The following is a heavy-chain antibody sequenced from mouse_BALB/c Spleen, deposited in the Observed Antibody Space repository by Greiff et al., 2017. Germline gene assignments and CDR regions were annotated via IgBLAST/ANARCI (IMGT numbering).Heavy chain of an antibody. J-gene: IGHJ4*01. CDR1: GFTFSDYG. Sequence: EVQVVESGGGLVQPGGSRKLSCAASGFTFSDYGMAWVRQAPGKGPEWVAFISNLAYSIYYADTVTGRFTISRENAKNTLYMEMSSLRSEDTAMYYCARTVVAPYAMDYWGQGTSVTVSS. V-gene: IGHV5-15*02. CDR2: ISNLAYSI. CDR3: ARTVVAPYAMDY. D-gene: IGHD1-1*01.